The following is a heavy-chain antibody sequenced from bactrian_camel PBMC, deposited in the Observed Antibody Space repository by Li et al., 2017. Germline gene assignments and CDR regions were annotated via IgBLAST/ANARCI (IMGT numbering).Heavy chain of an antibody. CDR2: ISESGAVT. Sequence: HVQLVESGGGLVRPGGSLRLSCVPSDSAFIFTPAEMGWVRQAPGKGLDWVSRISESGAVTSYADSVKGRFTISRVNAKNTLYLQMDSLKTEDTAVYYCATTLCSVIECYGMDYWGKGTQVTFS. V-gene: IGHV3S1*01. CDR1: DSAFIFTPAE. J-gene: IGHJ7*01. D-gene: IGHD3*01.